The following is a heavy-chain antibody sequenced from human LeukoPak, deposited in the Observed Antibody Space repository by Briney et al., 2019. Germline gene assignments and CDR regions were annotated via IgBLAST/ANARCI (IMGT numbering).Heavy chain of an antibody. Sequence: ASVKVSCKASGYTFTSYGISWVRQAPGQGLEWMGWISAYNGNTNYAQKLQGRVTMTTDTSTSTAYMELRSLRSDDTAVYYCARDVAAAGIPHYYYGMDVWGQGTTVTVSS. CDR1: GYTFTSYG. V-gene: IGHV1-18*01. CDR2: ISAYNGNT. CDR3: ARDVAAAGIPHYYYGMDV. J-gene: IGHJ6*02. D-gene: IGHD6-13*01.